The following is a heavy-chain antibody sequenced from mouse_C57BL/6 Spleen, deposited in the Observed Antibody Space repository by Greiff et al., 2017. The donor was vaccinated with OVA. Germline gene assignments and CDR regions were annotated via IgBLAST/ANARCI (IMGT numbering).Heavy chain of an antibody. J-gene: IGHJ3*01. D-gene: IGHD2-4*01. CDR3: ARHGHYDYDRWFAY. V-gene: IGHV5-6*01. Sequence: EVNLVESGGDLVKPGGSLKLSCAASGFTFSSYGMSWVRQTPDKRLEWVATISSGGSYTYYPDSVKGRFTISRDNAKNTLYLQMSSLKSEDTAMYYCARHGHYDYDRWFAYWGQGTLVTVSA. CDR1: GFTFSSYG. CDR2: ISSGGSYT.